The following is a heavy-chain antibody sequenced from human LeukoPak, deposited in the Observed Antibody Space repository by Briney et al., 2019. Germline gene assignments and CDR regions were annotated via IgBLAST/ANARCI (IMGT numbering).Heavy chain of an antibody. J-gene: IGHJ4*02. Sequence: QAGGSLRLSCAASGFTFTNYEMNWVRQAPGKGLEWVSYISSSGRIIYYADSVKGRFTISRDNAQKSLYLQMNSLRADVTAVYYCAREAFSGYDYFDYWGQGTLVTVSS. D-gene: IGHD5-12*01. CDR1: GFTFTNYE. V-gene: IGHV3-48*03. CDR2: ISSSGRII. CDR3: AREAFSGYDYFDY.